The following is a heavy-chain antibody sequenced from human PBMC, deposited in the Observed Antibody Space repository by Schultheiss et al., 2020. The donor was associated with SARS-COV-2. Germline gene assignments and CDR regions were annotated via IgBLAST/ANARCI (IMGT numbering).Heavy chain of an antibody. J-gene: IGHJ5*02. CDR3: ARQGIAVAGTGWFDP. Sequence: SQTLSLTCTVSGGSISSYYWSWIRQPPGKGLEWIGSIYYSGSTYYNPSLKSRVTISVDTSKNQFSLKLSSVTAADTAVYYCARQGIAVAGTGWFDPWGQGTLVTVSS. D-gene: IGHD6-19*01. CDR1: GGSISSYY. CDR2: IYYSGST. V-gene: IGHV4-39*01.